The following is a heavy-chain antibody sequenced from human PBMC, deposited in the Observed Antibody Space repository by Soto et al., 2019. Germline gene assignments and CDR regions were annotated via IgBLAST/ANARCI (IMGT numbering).Heavy chain of an antibody. D-gene: IGHD3-22*01. CDR2: IYYSGST. Sequence: QVQLQESGPGLVKPSQTLSLTCTVSGGSISSGGYYWSWIRQHPGKGLEWIGYIYYSGSTYYNPSLKSRVTIAVDPSKNQSSLKLSSVTAADTAVYYCARDYYDSSGYNDAFDIWGQGTMVTVSS. CDR3: ARDYYDSSGYNDAFDI. V-gene: IGHV4-31*03. CDR1: GGSISSGGYY. J-gene: IGHJ3*02.